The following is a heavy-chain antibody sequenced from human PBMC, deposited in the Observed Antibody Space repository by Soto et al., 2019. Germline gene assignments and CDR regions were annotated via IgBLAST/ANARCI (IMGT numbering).Heavy chain of an antibody. CDR2: ISGNSGSI. CDR3: AKDMASRITMVRGVRLSGYDY. Sequence: EVQLVESGGGLVQPGRSLRLSCAASGFTFDDYAMHWVRQAPGKGLEWVSGISGNSGSIGYADSVKGRFTISRDNAKNSLYLQMNSLRAEDTALYYCAKDMASRITMVRGVRLSGYDYWGQGTLVTVSS. D-gene: IGHD3-10*01. V-gene: IGHV3-9*01. J-gene: IGHJ4*02. CDR1: GFTFDDYA.